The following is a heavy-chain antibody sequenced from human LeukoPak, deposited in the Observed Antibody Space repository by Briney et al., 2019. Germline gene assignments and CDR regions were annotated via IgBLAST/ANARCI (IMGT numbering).Heavy chain of an antibody. CDR1: GGSISSYY. V-gene: IGHV4-4*07. Sequence: SETLSLTCTVSGGSISSYYWSWIRQPAGKGLEWIGRIYTSGSTNYNPSLKSRVTMSVDTSKNQFSLMLTSVTAADTAVYYCAKLGNYDLMIDYWGQGTLVTVSS. CDR2: IYTSGST. J-gene: IGHJ4*02. D-gene: IGHD3-3*01. CDR3: AKLGNYDLMIDY.